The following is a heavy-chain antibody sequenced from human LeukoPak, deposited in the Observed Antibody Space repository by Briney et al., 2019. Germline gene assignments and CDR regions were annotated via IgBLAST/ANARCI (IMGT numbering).Heavy chain of an antibody. CDR3: ARPPKPTNSWYYFDC. V-gene: IGHV4-31*02. Sequence: SETLSLTCIVSGGSVRSADYYWSWIRHHPGEGLEWIGYIYYSGDTYYNPSLKSRLTMSLDTSKNQFSLELTSVTAADTAVYYCARPPKPTNSWYYFDCWGQETLVSVSS. CDR2: IYYSGDT. J-gene: IGHJ4*02. CDR1: GGSVRSADYY. D-gene: IGHD1-14*01.